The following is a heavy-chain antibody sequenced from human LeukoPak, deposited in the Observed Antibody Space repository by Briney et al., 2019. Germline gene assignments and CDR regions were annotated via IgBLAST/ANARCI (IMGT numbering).Heavy chain of an antibody. CDR1: GFNVSNNY. V-gene: IGHV3-66*02. CDR3: EAGEDV. CDR2: IYYEGST. J-gene: IGHJ6*04. D-gene: IGHD6-25*01. Sequence: GGSLKLPCAASGFNVSNNYVSWVRQAPGKGLEWISIIYYEGSTFYADSVKGRFTISGDISRNTVYLQMNSLRSEDTAVYYCEAGEDVWGEGTTVAVSS.